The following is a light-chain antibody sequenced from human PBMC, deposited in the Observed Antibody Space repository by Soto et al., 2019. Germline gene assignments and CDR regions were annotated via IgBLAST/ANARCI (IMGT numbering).Light chain of an antibody. V-gene: IGLV1-40*01. CDR1: SSNIVAGYD. CDR3: QSYDSSLSGVV. Sequence: QSVLTQPPSVCGAPGRRVTISCTGSSSNIVAGYDVHWYQQLPGTAPKLLIYGNSNRPSGVPDRFSGSKSGTSASLAITGLQAEDEADYYCQSYDSSLSGVVFGGGTKLTVL. J-gene: IGLJ2*01. CDR2: GNS.